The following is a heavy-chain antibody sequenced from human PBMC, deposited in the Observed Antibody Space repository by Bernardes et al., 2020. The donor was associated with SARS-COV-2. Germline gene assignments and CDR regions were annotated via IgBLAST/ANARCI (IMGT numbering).Heavy chain of an antibody. Sequence: SETLSLTCTFSGGSISTSSYYWGWIRQPPGKGLEWIGTIYYSWATYYNPSLESRVTISVDTSKNQLSLKLSSVTAADTAVYYCATPIVSAGPEYWGQGTLVTVSS. J-gene: IGHJ4*02. CDR1: GGSISTSSYY. V-gene: IGHV4-39*01. CDR3: ATPIVSAGPEY. CDR2: IYYSWAT. D-gene: IGHD6-13*01.